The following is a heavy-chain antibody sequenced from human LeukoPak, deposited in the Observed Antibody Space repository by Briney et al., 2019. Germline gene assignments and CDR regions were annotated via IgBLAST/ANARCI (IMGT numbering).Heavy chain of an antibody. CDR2: IYPGDSDT. CDR1: GYRYTNFW. D-gene: IGHD4-11*01. V-gene: IGHV5-51*04. J-gene: IGHJ4*02. Sequence: GESLKTSWKSSGYRYTNFWIGRGRQMPGRGLEWMGTIYPGDSDTRYSPSFQGQVPISADKPISTPYLQWSSLKASDTATDPCARATTSFDTWGQGTLVTVSS. CDR3: ARATTSFDT.